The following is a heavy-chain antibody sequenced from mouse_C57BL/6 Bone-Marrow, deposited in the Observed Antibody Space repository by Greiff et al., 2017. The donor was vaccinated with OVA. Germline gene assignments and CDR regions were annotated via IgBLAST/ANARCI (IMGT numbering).Heavy chain of an antibody. V-gene: IGHV1-18*01. CDR1: GYTFTDYN. J-gene: IGHJ3*01. CDR3: ARRCYGQWRFAY. Sequence: VQLQQSGPELVKPGASVKISCKASGYTFTDYNMDWVKQSPGKSLEWIGDINPNNGGTIYNQKFKGKATLTVDKSSSTAYMELRSLTSEETAVYYSARRCYGQWRFAYWGQGTLVTVSA. CDR2: INPNNGGT. D-gene: IGHD1-1*01.